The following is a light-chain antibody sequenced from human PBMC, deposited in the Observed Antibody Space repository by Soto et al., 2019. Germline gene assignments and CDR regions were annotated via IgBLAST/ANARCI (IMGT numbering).Light chain of an antibody. J-gene: IGKJ1*01. Sequence: IQLTQSPSSLSASVGDRVTITCRASQGITTYLAWYQQKPGRAPKLLISGASTLQSGVPARFSGSGSGTDFTLTISNLQPDDFATYYCQQYNSYPWTFGQGTKVDIK. V-gene: IGKV1-9*01. CDR3: QQYNSYPWT. CDR1: QGITTY. CDR2: GAS.